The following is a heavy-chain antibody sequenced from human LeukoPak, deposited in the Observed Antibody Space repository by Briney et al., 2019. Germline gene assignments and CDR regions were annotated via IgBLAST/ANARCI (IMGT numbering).Heavy chain of an antibody. CDR2: IYSGGST. Sequence: QTGGTLSLSCAASGFTVSSNYMSWVRQAPPKGLEWVSIIYSGGSTYYADSVKGRFTISRDNSKNTLFLQMNSLRAEDTAVYYCARDSYYYYYMDVWGKGTTDTVSS. CDR1: GFTVSSNY. CDR3: ARDSYYYYYMDV. J-gene: IGHJ6*03. V-gene: IGHV3-66*02. D-gene: IGHD3-22*01.